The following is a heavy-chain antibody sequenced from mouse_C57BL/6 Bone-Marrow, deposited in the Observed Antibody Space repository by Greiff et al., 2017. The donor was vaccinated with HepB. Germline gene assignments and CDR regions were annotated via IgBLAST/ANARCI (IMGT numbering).Heavy chain of an antibody. CDR2: IGDGGSYT. D-gene: IGHD2-4*01. J-gene: IGHJ4*01. Sequence: EVKLMESGGGLVKPGGSLKLSCAASGFTFSSYAMSWVRQTPEKRLEWVATIGDGGSYTYYPDNVKGRFTISRDNAKNNLYLQMSHLKSEDTAMYYCAREYDYDDYAMDYWGQGTSVTVSS. CDR1: GFTFSSYA. CDR3: AREYDYDDYAMDY. V-gene: IGHV5-4*01.